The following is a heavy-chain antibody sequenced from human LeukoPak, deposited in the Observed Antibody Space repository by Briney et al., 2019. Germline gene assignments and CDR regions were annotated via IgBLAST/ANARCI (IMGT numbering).Heavy chain of an antibody. V-gene: IGHV4-59*01. CDR1: GGSISSYY. D-gene: IGHD5-24*01. CDR3: SREGRWLQLGFDY. Sequence: SETLSLTCTVSGGSISSYYWSWIRQSPGKGLEWIGYIYSSGSTNYNPSLKSRVTISVDTSKSQFSLKLSSVTAADTAVYFCSREGRWLQLGFDYWGRGTLVTVSS. J-gene: IGHJ4*02. CDR2: IYSSGST.